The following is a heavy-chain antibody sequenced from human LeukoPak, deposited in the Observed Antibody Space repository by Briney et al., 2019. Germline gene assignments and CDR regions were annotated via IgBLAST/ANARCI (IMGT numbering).Heavy chain of an antibody. Sequence: ASVKVSCKASGYTFTGYYMHWVRQAPGQGLEWMGWTNPNSGGTNYAQKFQGWVTMTRDTSISTAYMELSRLRSDDTAVYYCARCGYCSSTSCSRGAFDIWGQGTMVTVSS. J-gene: IGHJ3*02. V-gene: IGHV1-2*04. D-gene: IGHD2-2*01. CDR2: TNPNSGGT. CDR3: ARCGYCSSTSCSRGAFDI. CDR1: GYTFTGYY.